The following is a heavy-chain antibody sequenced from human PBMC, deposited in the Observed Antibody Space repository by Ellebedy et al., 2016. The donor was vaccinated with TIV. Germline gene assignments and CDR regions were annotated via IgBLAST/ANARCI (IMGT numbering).Heavy chain of an antibody. J-gene: IGHJ4*02. Sequence: GGSLRLSXAASGFTFSSYGMHWVRQAPGKGLEWVTIISYDGSEKYYADSVKGRFTISRDDAKNSLYLQMNSLRAEDTAVYYCARVQISLMVRGVIMGVFDQWGQGTLVTVSS. CDR1: GFTFSSYG. D-gene: IGHD3-10*01. CDR3: ARVQISLMVRGVIMGVFDQ. V-gene: IGHV3-30*03. CDR2: ISYDGSEK.